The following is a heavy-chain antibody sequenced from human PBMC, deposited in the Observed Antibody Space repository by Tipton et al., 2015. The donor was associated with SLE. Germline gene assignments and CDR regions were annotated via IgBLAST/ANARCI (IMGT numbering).Heavy chain of an antibody. CDR2: ITPLFGTS. D-gene: IGHD2-2*01. Sequence: QVQLVQSGAEVKKPGSSVRVSCKASGGTFGSSSVNWVRQAPGQGLEWMGGITPLFGTSNYAQKFQGRVTITADESTDTVYMELSSLRSEDTAVYFCARDSGPVGVWYQYYYMDVWGKGTTVTVSS. CDR1: GGTFGSSS. V-gene: IGHV1-69*01. J-gene: IGHJ6*03. CDR3: ARDSGPVGVWYQYYYMDV.